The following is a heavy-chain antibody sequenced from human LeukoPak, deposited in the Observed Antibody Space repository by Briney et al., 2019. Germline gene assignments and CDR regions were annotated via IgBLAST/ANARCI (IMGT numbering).Heavy chain of an antibody. V-gene: IGHV1-2*02. J-gene: IGHJ4*02. CDR3: ARGYCSGGSCTFDY. Sequence: ASVEVSCKASGYTFTGYYMHWVRQAPGQGLEWMGWINPNSGGTNYAQKFQGRVTMTRDTSISTAYMELSRLRSDDTAVYYCARGYCSGGSCTFDYWGQGTLVTVSS. CDR1: GYTFTGYY. CDR2: INPNSGGT. D-gene: IGHD2-15*01.